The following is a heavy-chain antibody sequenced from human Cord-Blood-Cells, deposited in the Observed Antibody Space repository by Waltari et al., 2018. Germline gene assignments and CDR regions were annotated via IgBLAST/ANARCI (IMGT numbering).Heavy chain of an antibody. Sequence: QVQLVESGGGVVQPGRSLRLSCAAPGFTFSSYAMHWFRQAPGKGLEWVAVISYDGSNKYYADSVKGRFTISRDNSKNTLYLQMNSLRAEDTAVYYCARGASGSYYFDYWGQGTLVTVSS. J-gene: IGHJ4*02. V-gene: IGHV3-30-3*01. D-gene: IGHD1-26*01. CDR1: GFTFSSYA. CDR2: ISYDGSNK. CDR3: ARGASGSYYFDY.